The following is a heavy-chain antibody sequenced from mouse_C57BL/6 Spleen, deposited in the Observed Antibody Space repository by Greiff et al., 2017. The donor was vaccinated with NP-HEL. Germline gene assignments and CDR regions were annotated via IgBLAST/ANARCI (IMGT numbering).Heavy chain of an antibody. CDR3: ARAIYYYGSEDAMDY. V-gene: IGHV5-17*01. Sequence: EVKVVESGGGLVKPGGSLKLSCAASGFTFSDYGMHWVRQAPEKGLEWVAYISSGSSTIYYADTVKGRFTISRDNAKNTLFLQMTSLRSEDTAMYYCARAIYYYGSEDAMDYWGQGTSVTVSS. D-gene: IGHD1-1*01. J-gene: IGHJ4*01. CDR1: GFTFSDYG. CDR2: ISSGSSTI.